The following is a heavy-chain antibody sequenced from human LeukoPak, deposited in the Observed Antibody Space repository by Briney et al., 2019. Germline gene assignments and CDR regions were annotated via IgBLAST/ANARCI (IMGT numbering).Heavy chain of an antibody. CDR1: GFTVSSNY. J-gene: IGHJ5*02. D-gene: IGHD4-17*01. V-gene: IGHV3-53*01. CDR3: AKDADYGDYVAYTNWFDP. Sequence: GGSLRLSCAASGFTVSSNYMSWVRQAPGKGLEWVSVIYSGGSTYYADSVKGRFTISRDNSKNTLYLQMNSLRAEDTAVYYCAKDADYGDYVAYTNWFDPWGQGTLVTVSS. CDR2: IYSGGST.